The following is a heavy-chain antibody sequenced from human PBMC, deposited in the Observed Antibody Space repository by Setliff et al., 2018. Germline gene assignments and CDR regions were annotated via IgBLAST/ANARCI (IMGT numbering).Heavy chain of an antibody. CDR3: ARSRDGGNSSGYSGAFDI. CDR1: GYTFTGYY. V-gene: IGHV1-2*04. CDR2: INPNSGGT. D-gene: IGHD3-22*01. Sequence: ASVKVSCKASGYTFTGYYMHWVRQAPGQGLEWMGWINPNSGGTNYAQKFQGWVTMTRDTSISTAYMELSRLRSDDTAVYYCARSRDGGNSSGYSGAFDIWAKGQWSPSPQ. J-gene: IGHJ3*02.